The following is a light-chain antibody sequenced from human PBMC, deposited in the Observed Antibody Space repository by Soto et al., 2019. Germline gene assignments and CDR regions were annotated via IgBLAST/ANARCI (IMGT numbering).Light chain of an antibody. V-gene: IGKV3-20*01. CDR3: HQYGSSPPYT. Sequence: EVVLTQSPGTLSLSPGERATLSCRASQSVSNNYLAWYQHKPGQAPRLLIFGSSDRATGIPDRFSGSGSGTDFALAISRLEPEDVAVDYCHQYGSSPPYTFGRGTKLEIK. CDR2: GSS. CDR1: QSVSNNY. J-gene: IGKJ2*01.